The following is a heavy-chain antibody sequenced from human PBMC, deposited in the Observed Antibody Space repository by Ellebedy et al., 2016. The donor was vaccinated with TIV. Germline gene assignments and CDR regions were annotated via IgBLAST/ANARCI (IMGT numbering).Heavy chain of an antibody. CDR3: ARVSNLKGADY. CDR2: INHGGST. CDR1: SGSFSGYF. D-gene: IGHD3-16*01. V-gene: IGHV4-34*01. Sequence: MPSETLSLTCAVYSGSFSGYFWTWIRQPPGKGLEWIGEINHGGSTNYNPSLKSRVSISVDTSKNQFSLKLTSVTAADMAVYYCARVSNLKGADYWGQGTLVTVSS. J-gene: IGHJ4*02.